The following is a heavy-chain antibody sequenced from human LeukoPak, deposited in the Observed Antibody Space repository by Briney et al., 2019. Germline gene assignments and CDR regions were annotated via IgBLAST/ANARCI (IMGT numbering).Heavy chain of an antibody. V-gene: IGHV3-74*01. J-gene: IGHJ3*01. D-gene: IGHD1-26*01. CDR3: TRGLCGTHNAFDL. CDR2: INPDGSTI. Sequence: PGGSLRLSCAASGFSFGNYSMHWVRQAPGKGLIWVSRINPDGSTIYYADSVKGRFTISRDNVGSSLYLEMNSLSVEDTALYYCTRGLCGTHNAFDLWGQGTLVTVSS. CDR1: GFSFGNYS.